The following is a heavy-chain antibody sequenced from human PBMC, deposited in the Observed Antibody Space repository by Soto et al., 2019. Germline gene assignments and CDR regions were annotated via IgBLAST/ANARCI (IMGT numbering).Heavy chain of an antibody. CDR2: IKQDGGEK. CDR1: GFTFTNYW. J-gene: IGHJ4*02. CDR3: ARDYGGNPCIY. Sequence: EVQLVESGGGLVQPGGSLRLSCAASGFTFTNYWMSWVRQAPGKGLEWVANIKQDGGEKYYVDSVKGRFTISRDNAKDSLYLQMNRLRAEDTAVYYCARDYGGNPCIYWGQGTLVTVSS. D-gene: IGHD2-15*01. V-gene: IGHV3-7*04.